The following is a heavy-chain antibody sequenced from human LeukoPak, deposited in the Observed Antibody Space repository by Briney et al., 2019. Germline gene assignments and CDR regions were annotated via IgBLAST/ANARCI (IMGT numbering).Heavy chain of an antibody. CDR3: ARGAADTTRWFDP. Sequence: GGSLRLSCAASGFTFSSYAMSWVRQAPGKGLEWVSIISRTSESIFYADSVKGRFTISRDNAKNSLYLQMNGLRAEDTAAYYCARGAADTTRWFDPWGQGTLVTVSS. CDR1: GFTFSSYA. J-gene: IGHJ5*02. CDR2: ISRTSESI. V-gene: IGHV3-21*01. D-gene: IGHD6-13*01.